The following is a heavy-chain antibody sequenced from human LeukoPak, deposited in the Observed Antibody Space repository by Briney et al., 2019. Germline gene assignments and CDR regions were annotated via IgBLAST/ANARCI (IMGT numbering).Heavy chain of an antibody. D-gene: IGHD1-7*01. Sequence: PGGSLRLSCAASGFTFTSYWMHWVRQAPGEGLLWVSRIKQDGRTTSYADSVRGRFTISRDGAKNTVYLQMNGLRAEDTAVYYCARSGNYRWDYWGQGTLVTVSS. V-gene: IGHV3-74*01. CDR3: ARSGNYRWDY. CDR2: IKQDGRTT. J-gene: IGHJ4*02. CDR1: GFTFTSYW.